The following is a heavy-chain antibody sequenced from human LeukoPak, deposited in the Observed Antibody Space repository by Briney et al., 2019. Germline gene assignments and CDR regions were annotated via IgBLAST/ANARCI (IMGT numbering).Heavy chain of an antibody. CDR1: GAALSSESYY. Sequence: PSETLSLTCTVSGAALSSESYYWGWIRQPPGKGLEWIGSIFHSGRTNYNPSLKSRVTISVDTSKNQFSLKLNSVTATDTAVYYCARHYGPWGQGTLVTVSS. V-gene: IGHV4-39*01. D-gene: IGHD3-10*01. CDR3: ARHYGP. CDR2: IFHSGRT. J-gene: IGHJ4*02.